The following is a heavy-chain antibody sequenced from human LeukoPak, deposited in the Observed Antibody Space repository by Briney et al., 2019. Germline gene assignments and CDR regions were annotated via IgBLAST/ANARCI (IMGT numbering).Heavy chain of an antibody. CDR3: AKVSRSPYDSSGSFDY. V-gene: IGHV3-23*01. Sequence: PGGSLRLSCAASGFTFNSYAMSWVRQAPGKGLEWVSAISGSGGSTYYADSVKGRFTISRDNSKNTLYLQMNSLRAEDTAVYYYAKVSRSPYDSSGSFDYWGQGTLVTVSS. CDR2: ISGSGGST. D-gene: IGHD3-22*01. J-gene: IGHJ4*02. CDR1: GFTFNSYA.